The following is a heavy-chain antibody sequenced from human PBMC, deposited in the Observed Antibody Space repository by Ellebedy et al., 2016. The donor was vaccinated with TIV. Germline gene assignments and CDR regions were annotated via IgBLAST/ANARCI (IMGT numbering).Heavy chain of an antibody. Sequence: SQTLSLTCVISGDSVSTDIGWNWIRQSPSRGLEWLGRTYYRSKWNNDYAVSLKSRITINPDTSKNLFSLQLNSLTPEDTAVYYCARGGFGSGMGVWGQGTTVTVSS. D-gene: IGHD3-10*01. J-gene: IGHJ6*02. CDR3: ARGGFGSGMGV. CDR1: GDSVSTDIG. V-gene: IGHV6-1*01. CDR2: TYYRSKWNN.